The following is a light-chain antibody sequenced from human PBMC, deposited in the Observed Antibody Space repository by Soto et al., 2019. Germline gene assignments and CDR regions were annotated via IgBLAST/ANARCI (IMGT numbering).Light chain of an antibody. J-gene: IGKJ5*01. V-gene: IGKV3D-15*01. CDR2: DAS. CDR1: QSISRT. Sequence: DIGLTQSPDNLYVSRGDRATLSCRASQSISRTLAWYQQPSGQPPRLLISDASTRATGFPARFSGSGSGTEFTLTISRLKSEDFAVSYCQHYHGWAFTSGQGKRLEIK. CDR3: QHYHGWAFT.